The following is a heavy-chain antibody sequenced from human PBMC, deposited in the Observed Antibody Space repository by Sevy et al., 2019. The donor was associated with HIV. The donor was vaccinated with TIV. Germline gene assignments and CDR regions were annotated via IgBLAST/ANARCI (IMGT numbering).Heavy chain of an antibody. CDR2: TSYDGSNK. D-gene: IGHD5-12*01. Sequence: GGSLRLSCAASGFNFSRYAMHWVRQAPGKGLEWVALTSYDGSNKYYADSVKGRFTISRDNSKNTLFLQMNSLRPEDTAVYYCARDRDGTSGFFDSWGQGTLVTVSS. J-gene: IGHJ4*02. CDR3: ARDRDGTSGFFDS. V-gene: IGHV3-30-3*01. CDR1: GFNFSRYA.